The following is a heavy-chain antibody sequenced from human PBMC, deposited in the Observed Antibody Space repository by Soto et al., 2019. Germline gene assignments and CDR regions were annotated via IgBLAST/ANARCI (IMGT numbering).Heavy chain of an antibody. CDR3: AREEGYCNGGPCYRGAFDF. D-gene: IGHD2-15*01. Sequence: EVQLVESGGGLAKPGGSPRLSCAASGFTFSDYSMLWVRQAPGKGLEWLAFIGNSNNPTFYADSVRGRFTISRDNPKNSVYLQMNSLREEDTAVYFCAREEGYCNGGPCYRGAFDFWGQGTIVTVSS. CDR1: GFTFSDYS. CDR2: IGNSNNPT. J-gene: IGHJ3*01. V-gene: IGHV3-21*02.